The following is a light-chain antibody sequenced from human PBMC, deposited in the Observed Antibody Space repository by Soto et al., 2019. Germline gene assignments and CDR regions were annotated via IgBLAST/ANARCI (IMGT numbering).Light chain of an antibody. J-gene: IGLJ2*01. CDR2: EVS. V-gene: IGLV2-14*01. Sequence: QSALTQPASVSGSPGQSITISCTGTSSDVGAYGYFSWYQQHPGKAPKLMIYEVSYRPSGVSNRFSGSKSGNAASLTISGLHAEDEADYYCSSYTTSSTVVFGGGTKLTVL. CDR3: SSYTTSSTVV. CDR1: SSDVGAYGY.